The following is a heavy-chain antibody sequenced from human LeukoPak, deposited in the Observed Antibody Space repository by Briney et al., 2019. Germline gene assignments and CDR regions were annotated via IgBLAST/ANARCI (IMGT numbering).Heavy chain of an antibody. Sequence: PGGSLRLSCAASGFTFSSYAMSWVRQAPGKGLEWVSAISGSGGSTYYADSVKGRFTISRDNSKKTLHLQMNSLRAEDTAVYYCAKADAIMVRGVYNWFDPWGQGTLVTVSS. CDR3: AKADAIMVRGVYNWFDP. CDR1: GFTFSSYA. D-gene: IGHD3-10*01. J-gene: IGHJ5*02. V-gene: IGHV3-23*01. CDR2: ISGSGGST.